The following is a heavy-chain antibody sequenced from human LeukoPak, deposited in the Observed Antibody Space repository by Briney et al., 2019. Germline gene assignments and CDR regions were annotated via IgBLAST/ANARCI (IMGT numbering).Heavy chain of an antibody. CDR2: MNSNSGNT. V-gene: IGHV1-8*01. CDR1: GYTFINHD. D-gene: IGHD7-27*01. Sequence: GASVKVSCKASGYTFINHDINWMRQATGQGLEWMGWMNSNSGNTGYAQKFQGRVTMTRDTSISTAFMELTSLRSEDTAVYYCARGPPNWGFDFWGQGALVTVSS. CDR3: ARGPPNWGFDF. J-gene: IGHJ4*02.